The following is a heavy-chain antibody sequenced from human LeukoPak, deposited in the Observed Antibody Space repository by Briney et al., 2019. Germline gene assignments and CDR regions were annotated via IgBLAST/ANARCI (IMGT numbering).Heavy chain of an antibody. D-gene: IGHD2-2*01. Sequence: GESLKISCKGSGYSFTSYWISWVRQMPGKGLEWMGKVDPSDSYTNYSPSFQGHVTISADKSISTACLQWSSLKASDTAMYYCARHWHGTSHDAFDIWGQGTMVAVSS. CDR1: GYSFTSYW. J-gene: IGHJ3*02. CDR2: VDPSDSYT. CDR3: ARHWHGTSHDAFDI. V-gene: IGHV5-10-1*01.